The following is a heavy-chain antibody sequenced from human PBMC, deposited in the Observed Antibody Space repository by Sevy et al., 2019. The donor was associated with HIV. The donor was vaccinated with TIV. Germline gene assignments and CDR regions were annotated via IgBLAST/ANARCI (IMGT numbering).Heavy chain of an antibody. CDR1: GFSFDSYG. D-gene: IGHD3-22*01. J-gene: IGHJ6*03. V-gene: IGHV3-23*01. Sequence: GGSLRLSCAVSGFSFDSYGMTWVRQAPGKGLEWVSGISGSGTRTYYADSVKGRFIISRDNSKNTLYLQMNSLRSDDKAIYYCGKGGGGHYDPDEIGYYFYYYNMDVWGKGTTVTVSS. CDR3: GKGGGGHYDPDEIGYYFYYYNMDV. CDR2: ISGSGTRT.